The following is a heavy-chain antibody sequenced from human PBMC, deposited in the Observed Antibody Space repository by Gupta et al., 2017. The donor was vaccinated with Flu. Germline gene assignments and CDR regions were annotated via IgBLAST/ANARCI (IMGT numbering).Heavy chain of an antibody. D-gene: IGHD6-13*01. Sequence: QLQLQESGPGLVKPSGTLSLTCIVSGASIISSNYYWGWIRQPPGKGLEGIGTIYESGNTNHSPSLKSRLTISVDTSRNQFSLKLSSVTAADTAVYYCARSDIAAAGFDAGGQGTMVTVSS. V-gene: IGHV4-39*01. CDR2: IYESGNT. J-gene: IGHJ4*02. CDR3: ARSDIAAAGFDA. CDR1: GASIISSNYY.